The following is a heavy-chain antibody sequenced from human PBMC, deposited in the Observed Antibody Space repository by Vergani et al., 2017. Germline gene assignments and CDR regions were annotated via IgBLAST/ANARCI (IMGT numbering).Heavy chain of an antibody. V-gene: IGHV4-61*01. CDR1: GGSVSSGSYY. CDR2: IYYSGST. J-gene: IGHJ4*02. Sequence: QVQLQESGPGLVKPSETLSLTCTVSGGSVSSGSYYWSWIRQPPGKGLEWIGYIYYSGSTNYNPSLKSRVTISVDTSKNQFSLKLSSVTAADTAVYYCARGSIDYGDYAYFDYWGQGTLVTVSS. CDR3: ARGSIDYGDYAYFDY. D-gene: IGHD4-17*01.